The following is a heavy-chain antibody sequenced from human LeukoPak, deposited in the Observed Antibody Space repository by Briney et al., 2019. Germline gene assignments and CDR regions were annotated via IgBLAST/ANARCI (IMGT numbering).Heavy chain of an antibody. V-gene: IGHV3-23*01. Sequence: PGGSLLLSCVCSGFTFSNHAMSWVRPAPGKGLEWVSSISGSGGSTYYADSVKGRFTISRDNPKNTLYLQMNSLRGDDTAVYYCARELSGTYLGGLDIRGQGTMVTVSP. CDR2: ISGSGGST. CDR1: GFTFSNHA. D-gene: IGHD2-15*01. CDR3: ARELSGTYLGGLDI. J-gene: IGHJ3*02.